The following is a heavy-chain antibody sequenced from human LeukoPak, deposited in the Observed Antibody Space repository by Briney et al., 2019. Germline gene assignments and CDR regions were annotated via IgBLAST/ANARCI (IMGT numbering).Heavy chain of an antibody. D-gene: IGHD2-2*01. J-gene: IGHJ5*02. CDR2: IKHSGSS. V-gene: IGHV4-34*01. CDR1: GGSFSGYY. CDR3: ARGEYHRSFDP. Sequence: PSETLSLTCAVYGGSFSGYYWSWIREPPGMGLEWIGEIKHSGSSNYNPSLKSRVTISLETSKNQFSLKLGSVTAADTAVYYCARGEYHRSFDPWGQGTLVTVSS.